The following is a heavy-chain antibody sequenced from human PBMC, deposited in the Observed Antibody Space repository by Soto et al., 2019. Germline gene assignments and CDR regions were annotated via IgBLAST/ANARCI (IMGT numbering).Heavy chain of an antibody. D-gene: IGHD6-6*01. V-gene: IGHV4-39*01. CDR1: GGSISTNSYY. Sequence: PSETLSLTCTVSGGSISTNSYYWGWIRQPPGKGLEWIGSIFYSGSTYYNPSLKGRVTISVDTSKNQFSLKLSSVTAADTAVYYCVVNTLQYASSSSFDPWGQGTLVTVS. CDR2: IFYSGST. CDR3: VVNTLQYASSSSFDP. J-gene: IGHJ5*02.